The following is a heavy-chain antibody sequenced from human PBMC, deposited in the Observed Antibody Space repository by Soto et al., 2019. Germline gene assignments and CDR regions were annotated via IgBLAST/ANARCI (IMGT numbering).Heavy chain of an antibody. D-gene: IGHD6-6*01. V-gene: IGHV4-4*07. J-gene: IGHJ6*02. CDR1: GGSMNDYY. Sequence: ERLCRSGAVSGGSMNDYYWSWIRQPSGKGLEWIGRIFTSGNTNYNPSLRSRLTMSVDTSTNQVSLRLTSVTAADTAVYYCASGRLVSRYYGLDVWGQGTTVTVSS. CDR3: ASGRLVSRYYGLDV. CDR2: IFTSGNT.